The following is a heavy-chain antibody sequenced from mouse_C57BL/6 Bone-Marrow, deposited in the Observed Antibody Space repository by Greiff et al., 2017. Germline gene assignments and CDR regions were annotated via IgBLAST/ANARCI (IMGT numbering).Heavy chain of an antibody. CDR2: IYPRSGNT. J-gene: IGHJ3*01. CDR3: ARLDYYGSSSFAY. D-gene: IGHD1-1*01. CDR1: GYTFTSSG. Sequence: QVQLQQSGAELARPGASVKLSCKASGYTFTSSGISWVKQRTGQGLEWIGEIYPRSGNTYYNEKFKGKATLTADKSSSTAYMELRSLTSEDSAVYFCARLDYYGSSSFAYWGQGTLVTVSA. V-gene: IGHV1-81*01.